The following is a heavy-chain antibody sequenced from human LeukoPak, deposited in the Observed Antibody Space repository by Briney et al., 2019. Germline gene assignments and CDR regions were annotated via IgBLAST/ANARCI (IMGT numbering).Heavy chain of an antibody. D-gene: IGHD4-17*01. V-gene: IGHV4-61*01. CDR1: GGSVSSGSYY. J-gene: IGHJ4*02. CDR2: IYYSGST. Sequence: PSETLSLTCTVSGGSVSSGSYYWSWIRQPPGKGLEWIGYIYYSGSTNYNPSLKSRITISVDTSKNQFSLKLSSVTAADTAVYYCARVGTGDGDYYFDYRGQGTLVTVSS. CDR3: ARVGTGDGDYYFDY.